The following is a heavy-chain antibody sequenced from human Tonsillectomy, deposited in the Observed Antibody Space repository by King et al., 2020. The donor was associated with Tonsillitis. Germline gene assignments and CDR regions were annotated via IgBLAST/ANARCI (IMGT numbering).Heavy chain of an antibody. V-gene: IGHV3-23*04. CDR3: WKVDDYDFWSGYSYGMDV. CDR1: GFTFSSYA. CDR2: ISGRGTST. J-gene: IGHJ6*02. D-gene: IGHD3-3*01. Sequence: VQLVESGGGLVQPGGSLRLSCAAAGFTFSSYAMSWVRQAPGKGLEWVSAISGRGTSTYYADSMKGRFTISRDNSKNTLYLQMNSLRAEDTAVYYCWKVDDYDFWSGYSYGMDVWGQGTTVTVSS.